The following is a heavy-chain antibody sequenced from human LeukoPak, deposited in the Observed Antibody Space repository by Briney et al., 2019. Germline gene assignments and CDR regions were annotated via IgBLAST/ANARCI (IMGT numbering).Heavy chain of an antibody. D-gene: IGHD4-17*01. CDR3: ARVPTTVNMYYFDY. J-gene: IGHJ4*02. CDR1: GGSVSRSSYY. V-gene: IGHV4-61*05. CDR2: IYYNGNT. Sequence: KPSETLSLTCTVSGGSVSRSSYYWGWIRQPPGKGLEWIGYIYYNGNTNYNPSLKSRVTISVDTSKNQFSLKLTSVTAADTAVYYCARVPTTVNMYYFDYWGQGTLVTVSS.